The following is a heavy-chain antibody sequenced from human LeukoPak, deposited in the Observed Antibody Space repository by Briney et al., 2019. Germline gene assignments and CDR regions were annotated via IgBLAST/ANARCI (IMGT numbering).Heavy chain of an antibody. CDR3: TTDGVIAVAGPFLFFDY. Sequence: PGGSLRLSCAASGFTFTNAWMSWVRQAPGRGLEWVGRIKSKTVGGTTDYAAPVKGRFTISRDDSRNTLYLQMNSLKTEDTALYYCTTDGVIAVAGPFLFFDYWGQGTLVTVSS. CDR2: IKSKTVGGTT. V-gene: IGHV3-15*01. CDR1: GFTFTNAW. J-gene: IGHJ4*02. D-gene: IGHD6-19*01.